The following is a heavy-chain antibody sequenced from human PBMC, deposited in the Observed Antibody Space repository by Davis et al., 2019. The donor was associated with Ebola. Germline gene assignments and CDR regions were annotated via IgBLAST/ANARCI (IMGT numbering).Heavy chain of an antibody. V-gene: IGHV1-2*06. J-gene: IGHJ4*02. CDR1: GYNFYTHG. CDR2: INPNSGGT. D-gene: IGHD6-13*01. Sequence: AASVKVSCKASGYNFYTHGLSWVRQAPGQGLEWMGRINPNSGGTNYAQKFQGRVTMTRDTSISTAYMELSRLRSDDTAVYYCARVGLMGSSWYRVFDYWGQGTLVTVSS. CDR3: ARVGLMGSSWYRVFDY.